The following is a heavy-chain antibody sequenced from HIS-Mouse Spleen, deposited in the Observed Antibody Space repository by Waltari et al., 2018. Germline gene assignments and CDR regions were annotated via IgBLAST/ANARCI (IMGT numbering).Heavy chain of an antibody. V-gene: IGHV4-38-2*02. CDR2: IYHSGGP. CDR3: ARALEYSSSWYYYYGMDV. D-gene: IGHD6-13*01. Sequence: QVQLQESGPGLVKPSETLSLTCTVSGYSISSGYYWGWIRQPPGKGLEGIRSIYHSGGPYYNPALKSRVTISVDTSKNQFSLKLRSVTAADTAVYYCARALEYSSSWYYYYGMDVWGQGTTVTVSS. J-gene: IGHJ6*02. CDR1: GYSISSGYY.